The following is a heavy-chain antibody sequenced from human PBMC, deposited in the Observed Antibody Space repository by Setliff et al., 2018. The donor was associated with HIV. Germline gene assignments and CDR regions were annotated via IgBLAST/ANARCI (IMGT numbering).Heavy chain of an antibody. Sequence: SVKVSCKASGYTFSSYGINWVRQAPGQGLEWMGGIIPIFGTLNYAQKFQGRITITADESTSTAYMELSSLRSEDTAVYYCARELDIAMGTDVFDIWGQGTMVTVSS. CDR1: GYTFSSYG. CDR3: ARELDIAMGTDVFDI. V-gene: IGHV1-69*13. D-gene: IGHD5-18*01. CDR2: IIPIFGTL. J-gene: IGHJ3*02.